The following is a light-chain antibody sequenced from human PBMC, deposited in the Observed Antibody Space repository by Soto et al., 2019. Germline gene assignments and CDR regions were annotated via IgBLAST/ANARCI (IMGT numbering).Light chain of an antibody. J-gene: IGKJ1*01. CDR2: GAS. V-gene: IGKV3-20*01. Sequence: EIVLTQSPGTLSLSPGERATLSCRASQSVSSYYLAWYQQKPGQAPWLLIYGASSSATGIPDRFSGSGSGTDFTLTISRLEPEDFAVYYCQQYGSSTGTFGQGTKVDNK. CDR3: QQYGSSTGT. CDR1: QSVSSYY.